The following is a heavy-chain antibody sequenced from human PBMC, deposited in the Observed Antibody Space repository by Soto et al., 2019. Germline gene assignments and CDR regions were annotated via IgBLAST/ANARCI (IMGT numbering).Heavy chain of an antibody. J-gene: IGHJ4*01. CDR3: ARDTSSGDYCPEHGFDH. CDR1: GGSISSTVYY. CDR2: ISYSGFI. Sequence: LCLTCTVSGGSISSTVYYWCWIRQAPGQGVECVGYISYSGFISYNSSLKSRVTMSVDTYKKQFSLKLSSVTAADTDVYYRARDTSSGDYCPEHGFDHWGQGTLVTVSS. D-gene: IGHD3-22*01. V-gene: IGHV4-30-4*01.